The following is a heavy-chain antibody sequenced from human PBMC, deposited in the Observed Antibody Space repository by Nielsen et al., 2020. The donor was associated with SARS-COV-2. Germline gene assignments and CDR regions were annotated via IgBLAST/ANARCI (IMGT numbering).Heavy chain of an antibody. CDR1: GFTVSSNY. Sequence: GESLKISCAASGFTVSSNYMSWVRQAPGKGLEWVSVIYSGGSTYYADSVKGRFTISRHNSKNTLYLQMNSLRAEDTAVYYCAKARLGGYSYGVDYWGQGTLVTVSS. J-gene: IGHJ4*02. CDR3: AKARLGGYSYGVDY. CDR2: IYSGGST. V-gene: IGHV3-53*04. D-gene: IGHD5-18*01.